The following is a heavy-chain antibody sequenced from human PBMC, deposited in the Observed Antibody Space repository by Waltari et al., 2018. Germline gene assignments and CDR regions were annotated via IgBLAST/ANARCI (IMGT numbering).Heavy chain of an antibody. V-gene: IGHV3-7*04. Sequence: EVQLVESGGGLVQRGGSLRLSCAASGFPFSSSWLTWVRQAPGKGLEWVASIKLEGSERYYVDSVKGRFTISRDNAKNSLDLQMNSLRVEDTAVYYCTRGIHNWPVDYWGQGALVTVSA. CDR3: TRGIHNWPVDY. D-gene: IGHD2-21*01. CDR1: GFPFSSSW. CDR2: IKLEGSER. J-gene: IGHJ4*02.